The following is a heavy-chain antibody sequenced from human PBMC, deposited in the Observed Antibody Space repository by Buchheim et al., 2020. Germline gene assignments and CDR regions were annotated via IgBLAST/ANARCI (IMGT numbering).Heavy chain of an antibody. J-gene: IGHJ6*02. CDR2: IYYTGAT. CDR1: GGSINRGGYY. D-gene: IGHD4-11*01. V-gene: IGHV4-31*03. CDR3: ARDGYNNFGEYFAMDV. Sequence: QMQLQESGPGLVKPLQTLSLTCTVSGGSINRGGYYWSWIRQHSVRGLEWIGYIYYTGATYYSTSLKSRVSISVDMSKYQFSLRVNSVTAADTAVYFCARDGYNNFGEYFAMDVWGQGT.